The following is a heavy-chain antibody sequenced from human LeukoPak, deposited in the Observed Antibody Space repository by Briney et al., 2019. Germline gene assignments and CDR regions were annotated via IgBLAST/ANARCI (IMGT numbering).Heavy chain of an antibody. Sequence: SQTLSLTCTVSGGSMSSGGYYWSWIRQHPGKGLEWIGYIYYSGSTYYNPSLKSRVTISVDTSKNQFSLKLSSVTAADTAVYYCARDMTGDCISTSCYLKGRRWFDPWGQGTLVTVSS. CDR3: ARDMTGDCISTSCYLKGRRWFDP. D-gene: IGHD2-2*01. CDR1: GGSMSSGGYY. J-gene: IGHJ5*02. V-gene: IGHV4-31*03. CDR2: IYYSGST.